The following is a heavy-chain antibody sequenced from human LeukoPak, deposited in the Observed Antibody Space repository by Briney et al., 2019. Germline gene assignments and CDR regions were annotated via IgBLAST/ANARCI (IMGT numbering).Heavy chain of an antibody. J-gene: IGHJ5*02. CDR2: ISGSGTI. CDR3: ARDSGTTGEVKFDP. CDR1: GGSIHSY. D-gene: IGHD3-10*01. Sequence: SETLSLTCTVSGGSIHSYWSWIRQPAGKGLEWIGRISGSGTITYNPALQSRLTISIDTSKDQFSLRLMSVTAADTAVYYCARDSGTTGEVKFDPWGQGTLVTVSS. V-gene: IGHV4-4*07.